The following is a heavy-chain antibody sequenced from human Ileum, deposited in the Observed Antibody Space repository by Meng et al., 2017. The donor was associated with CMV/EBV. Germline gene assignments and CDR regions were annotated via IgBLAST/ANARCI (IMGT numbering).Heavy chain of an antibody. Sequence: QVQLVGSGGGVVQPGESLRLSCAASGFIFRSYGMHWVRQAPGKGLEWVTFIGHDGNKRYYVDSVKGRFTISRDNSKNAVYLQMSSLRPEDTAVYYCTGNSKGYWGQGTLVTVSS. D-gene: IGHD2/OR15-2a*01. CDR2: IGHDGNKR. CDR1: GFIFRSYG. J-gene: IGHJ4*02. CDR3: TGNSKGY. V-gene: IGHV3-30*02.